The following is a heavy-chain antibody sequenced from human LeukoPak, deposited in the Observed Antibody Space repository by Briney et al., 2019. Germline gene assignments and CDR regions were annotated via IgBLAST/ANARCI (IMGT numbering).Heavy chain of an antibody. D-gene: IGHD6-19*01. V-gene: IGHV3-30*18. CDR1: GYPFSGSD. CDR3: AKTTGGWPRFFDH. CDR2: VSHEGSSK. Sequence: GGSLRLSCAASGYPFSGSDIHRVRQAPGKGLEWVAFVSHEGSSKFYAESVKGRFGISRDNSKSTTYLQMNGLRPDDTAVYYCAKTTGGWPRFFDHWGQGTPFAVSS. J-gene: IGHJ4*02.